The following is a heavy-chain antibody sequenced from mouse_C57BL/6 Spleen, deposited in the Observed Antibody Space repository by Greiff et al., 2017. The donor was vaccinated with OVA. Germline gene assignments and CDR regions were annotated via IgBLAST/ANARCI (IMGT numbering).Heavy chain of an antibody. V-gene: IGHV5-4*03. CDR3: ARVGSGSYYFDY. CDR1: GFTFSSYA. Sequence: EVMLVESGGGLVKPGGSLKLSCAASGFTFSSYAMSWVRQTPEKRLEWVATISDGGSYTYYPDNVKGRFTISRDNAKNNLYLQMSHLKSEDTAMYYCARVGSGSYYFDYWGQGTTLTVSS. J-gene: IGHJ2*01. CDR2: ISDGGSYT. D-gene: IGHD3-2*02.